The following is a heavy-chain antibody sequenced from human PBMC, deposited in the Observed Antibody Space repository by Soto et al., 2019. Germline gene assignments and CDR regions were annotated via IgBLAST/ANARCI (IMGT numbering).Heavy chain of an antibody. J-gene: IGHJ5*02. CDR1: GGSISGYY. V-gene: IGHV4-59*12. Sequence: SETLSLTCTVPGGSISGYYWSWVRQPPGKGLEWIGYINYSGTTNYSPSLRSRVTISVDTSKNEFSLKLTSVTAADTAVYYCARVTPLPQRWFDPWGQGTLVTVSS. CDR3: ARVTPLPQRWFDP. CDR2: INYSGTT.